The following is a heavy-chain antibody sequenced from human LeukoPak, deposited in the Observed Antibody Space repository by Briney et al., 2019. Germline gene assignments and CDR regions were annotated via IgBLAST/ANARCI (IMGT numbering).Heavy chain of an antibody. CDR1: GGTFRSFA. CDR2: IIPIFRTA. CDR3: TRALQYYSDSSGYAMDY. D-gene: IGHD3-22*01. J-gene: IGHJ4*02. V-gene: IGHV1-69*01. Sequence: SVKVSSKAAGGTFRSFATSWERQAPEQRPECMGGIIPIFRTANYVQKLKGRVTITADESTSTAYMKLSSLRSEDTSVYYFTRALQYYSDSSGYAMDYWGQGTLVTVSS.